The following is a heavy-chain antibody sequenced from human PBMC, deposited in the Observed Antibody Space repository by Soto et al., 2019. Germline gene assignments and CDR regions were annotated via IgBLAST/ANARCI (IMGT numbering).Heavy chain of an antibody. CDR2: IYYSGST. CDR1: GGSISSYY. CDR3: ARSGVGVAAQTIPYNWFDP. J-gene: IGHJ5*02. Sequence: SETLSLTCTVSGGSISSYYWSWIRQPPGKGLEWIGYIYYSGSTNYNPSLKSRVTISVDTSKNQFSLKLSSVTAADTAVYYCARSGVGVAAQTIPYNWFDPWGQGTLVTVSS. D-gene: IGHD2-15*01. V-gene: IGHV4-59*01.